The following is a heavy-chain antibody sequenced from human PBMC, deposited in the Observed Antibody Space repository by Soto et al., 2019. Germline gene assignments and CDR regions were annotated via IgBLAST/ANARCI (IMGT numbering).Heavy chain of an antibody. Sequence: GGSLRLSCAASGITFASYGMHCVRQAPGKGMEPVATVSFDSKNKYNSYSAEGRFTISRDNSENTLSLQMNSPRHEDTAVYYWAKEGVEATYSFYGLDVWGPGTTVTVSS. J-gene: IGHJ6*02. CDR2: VSFDSKNK. D-gene: IGHD4-4*01. V-gene: IGHV3-30*18. CDR3: AKEGVEATYSFYGLDV. CDR1: GITFASYG.